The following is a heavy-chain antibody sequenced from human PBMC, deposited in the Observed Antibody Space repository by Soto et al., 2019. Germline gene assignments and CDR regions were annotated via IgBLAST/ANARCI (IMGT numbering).Heavy chain of an antibody. CDR2: LSDSGGTT. D-gene: IGHD4-17*01. CDR1: GFTFSNYA. Sequence: GGSLRLSCSASGFTFSNYAMSWVCQAPGKGLEWVSGLSDSGGTTNYADSVKGRFTISRDNSKNTLYLQMNSLRAEDTAVYYCVIAIRLLGYGDLYYFDYWGQGALVTVSS. V-gene: IGHV3-23*01. CDR3: VIAIRLLGYGDLYYFDY. J-gene: IGHJ4*02.